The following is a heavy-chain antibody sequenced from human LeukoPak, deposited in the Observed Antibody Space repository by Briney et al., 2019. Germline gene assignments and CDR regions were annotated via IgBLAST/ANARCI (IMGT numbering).Heavy chain of an antibody. CDR1: GFTFSSYT. J-gene: IGHJ4*02. V-gene: IGHV3-48*01. CDR3: ARGVAAAGTSSY. CDR2: ISSSSSTI. Sequence: GGSLRLSCAASGFTFSSYTMNWVRQAPGKGQERVSYISSSSSTIYYADSVKGRFTISRDNAKNSLYLQMNSLRAEDTAVYYCARGVAAAGTSSYWGQGTLVTVSS. D-gene: IGHD6-13*01.